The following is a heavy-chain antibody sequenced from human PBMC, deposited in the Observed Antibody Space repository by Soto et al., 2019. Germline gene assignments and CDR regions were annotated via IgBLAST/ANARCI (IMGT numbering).Heavy chain of an antibody. D-gene: IGHD2-8*01. CDR1: CGSVNSGGYS. V-gene: IGHV4-30-2*01. CDR2: ISPSGSP. Sequence: QVQLQESGSRLVRPSQTLSLTCSVSCGSVNSGGYSWSWIRQPPGKGLEWIGLISPSGSPAYNPSLKSRVTISVDRSNNQISLELSSVTAADTAVYYCARGVLAWGPGTLVTVSS. CDR3: ARGVLA. J-gene: IGHJ5*02.